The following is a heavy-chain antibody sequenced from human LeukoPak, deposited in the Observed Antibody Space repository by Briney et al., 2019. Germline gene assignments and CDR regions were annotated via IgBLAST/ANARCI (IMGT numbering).Heavy chain of an antibody. CDR3: GRDGTGFDY. CDR2: VKQDGIET. J-gene: IGHJ4*02. Sequence: GGSLRLSCVASGFTFSRDWMSWVRQAPGKGLEWVASVKQDGIETQYVDSVKGRFTISRDNAKNSVYLQMNSLRVEDTAVYYCGRDGTGFDYWGQGTLVTVSS. D-gene: IGHD2-8*02. CDR1: GFTFSRDW. V-gene: IGHV3-7*01.